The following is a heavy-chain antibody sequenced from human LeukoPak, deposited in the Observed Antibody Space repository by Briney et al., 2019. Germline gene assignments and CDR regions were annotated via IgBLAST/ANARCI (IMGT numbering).Heavy chain of an antibody. D-gene: IGHD2-15*01. Sequence: PGGTLRLSCAASGFTFSSYWMHWVRQAPGKGLVWVSRINSDGRSTSHADSVKGRFTISRDNAKNTLYLQMSSLRAEDTAVYYCASWDLLPLDPWGQGTLVTVSS. V-gene: IGHV3-74*01. J-gene: IGHJ5*02. CDR3: ASWDLLPLDP. CDR1: GFTFSSYW. CDR2: INSDGRST.